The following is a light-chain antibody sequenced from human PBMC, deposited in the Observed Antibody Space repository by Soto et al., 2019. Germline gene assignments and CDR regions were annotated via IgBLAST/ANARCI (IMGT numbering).Light chain of an antibody. CDR1: ASLSTNS. J-gene: IGKJ3*01. V-gene: IGKV3-20*01. Sequence: EIVLTQSPGTLSLSPGERATLSCRASASLSTNSLAWYQQKPGQPPRLLIYAASTRHTDIPDRFTGSVSGTGFALTISRLEPEDFAVYYCQQYGGSPLTFGPGTKVEIK. CDR3: QQYGGSPLT. CDR2: AAS.